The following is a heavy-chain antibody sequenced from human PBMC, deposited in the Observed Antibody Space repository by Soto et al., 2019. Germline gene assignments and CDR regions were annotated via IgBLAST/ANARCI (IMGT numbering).Heavy chain of an antibody. V-gene: IGHV1-69*08. CDR3: ARDYCSSTSCYSVY. CDR2: IIPILGIA. D-gene: IGHD2-2*02. J-gene: IGHJ4*02. Sequence: QVQLVQSGAEVKKPGSSVKVSCKASGGTFSSYTISWVRQAPGQGLEWMGRIIPILGIANYAQKFQGRVTITADKSTSTAYMELSSLRSEYTAVYYCARDYCSSTSCYSVYWGQGTLVTVSS. CDR1: GGTFSSYT.